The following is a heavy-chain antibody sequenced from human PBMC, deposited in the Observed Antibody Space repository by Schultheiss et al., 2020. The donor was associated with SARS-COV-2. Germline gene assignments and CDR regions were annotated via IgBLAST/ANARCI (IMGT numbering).Heavy chain of an antibody. D-gene: IGHD4-17*01. V-gene: IGHV3-53*05. J-gene: IGHJ6*02. Sequence: GGSLRLSCAASGFTVSSNYMSWVRQAPGKGLEWVSVIYSGGSTYYADSVKGRFTISRDDSKNTLYLQMNSLRAEDMAVYYCARDRRDGLRAYYYGMDVWGQGTTVTVSS. CDR3: ARDRRDGLRAYYYGMDV. CDR2: IYSGGST. CDR1: GFTVSSNY.